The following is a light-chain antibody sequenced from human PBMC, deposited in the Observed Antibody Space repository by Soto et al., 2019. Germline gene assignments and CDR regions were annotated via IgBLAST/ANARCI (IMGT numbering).Light chain of an antibody. CDR2: GAS. V-gene: IGKV3-15*01. J-gene: IGKJ1*01. CDR1: QSVSSN. Sequence: EIVMTQSPATLSVSPGERATLSCRASQSVSSNLAWYQQKPGQAPRLLIYGASTRATGISARFSGSGSGTEFTLTISSLQSEDFAVYYCQHYKNWPRMFGQGTKV. CDR3: QHYKNWPRM.